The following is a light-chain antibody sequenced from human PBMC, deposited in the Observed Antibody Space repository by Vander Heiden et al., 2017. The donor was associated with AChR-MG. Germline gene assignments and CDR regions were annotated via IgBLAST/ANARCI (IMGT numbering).Light chain of an antibody. CDR1: QSVSSTY. V-gene: IGKV3-20*01. CDR2: GAS. Sequence: EIVYTQSPGTLSLSPGERATLSCRASQSVSSTYLAGDQQKPGQAPRLLIYGASSRAPGIKDRLSGSGSGTDFTLTSSTMETDDFEGYDGAPYVALGPGTKLELK. J-gene: IGKJ2*01. CDR3: APYVA.